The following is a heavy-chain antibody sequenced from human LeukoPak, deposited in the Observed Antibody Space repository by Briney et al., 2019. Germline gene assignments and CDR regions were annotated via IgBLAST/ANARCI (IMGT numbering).Heavy chain of an antibody. J-gene: IGHJ4*02. D-gene: IGHD4-17*01. CDR3: ARGKDGDYRYDY. CDR2: IYSGGNT. Sequence: PGGSLRLSCAASGFTVSSNYMSWVRQAPGKGLEWVSVIYSGGNTYYADSVKGRFTISRDNSKNTLYLQMNSLRAEDTAVYYCARGKDGDYRYDYWGQGTLVTVSS. V-gene: IGHV3-53*01. CDR1: GFTVSSNY.